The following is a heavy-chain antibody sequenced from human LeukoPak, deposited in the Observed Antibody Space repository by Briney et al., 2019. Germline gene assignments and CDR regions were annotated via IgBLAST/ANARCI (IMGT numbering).Heavy chain of an antibody. CDR1: GFTFSSYG. CDR2: ISYDGSNK. V-gene: IGHV3-30*18. J-gene: IGHJ4*02. D-gene: IGHD3-3*01. Sequence: GGSLRLSCAASGFTFSSYGMHWVRQAPGKGLEWVAVISYDGSNKYYADSVKGRFTISRDNSKNTLYLQMNSLRAEDTAVYYCAKDCMGTRGYSYFFDYWGQGTLVTVSS. CDR3: AKDCMGTRGYSYFFDY.